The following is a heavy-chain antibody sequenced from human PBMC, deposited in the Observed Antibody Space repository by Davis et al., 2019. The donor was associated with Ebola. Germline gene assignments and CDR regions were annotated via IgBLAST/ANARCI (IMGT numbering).Heavy chain of an antibody. CDR1: GYSFTSYW. J-gene: IGHJ4*02. V-gene: IGHV5-51*01. CDR3: VRPMWPTHYSSDFVD. Sequence: PGGSLRLSCKGSGYSFTSYWISWVRQMPGKGLEWLGIMHPGDSETRYSPSFQGQVTLSADTSISTAYLQWSSLKASDTAMYYCVRPMWPTHYSSDFVDWGQGTLVTVSS. D-gene: IGHD6-25*01. CDR2: MHPGDSET.